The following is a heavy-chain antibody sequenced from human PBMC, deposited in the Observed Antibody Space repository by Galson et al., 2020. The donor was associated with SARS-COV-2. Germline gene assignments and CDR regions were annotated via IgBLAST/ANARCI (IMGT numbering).Heavy chain of an antibody. Sequence: ASVKVSCKASGYTFTSYGISWVRQAPGQGLEWMGWISAYNGNTNYAQKLQGRVTMTTDTSTSTAYMELRSLRSDDTAVYYCAREADPQLYYYDSSGYGGMDVWAQGTTVTVSS. CDR1: GYTFTSYG. D-gene: IGHD3-22*01. J-gene: IGHJ6*02. CDR2: ISAYNGNT. CDR3: AREADPQLYYYDSSGYGGMDV. V-gene: IGHV1-18*01.